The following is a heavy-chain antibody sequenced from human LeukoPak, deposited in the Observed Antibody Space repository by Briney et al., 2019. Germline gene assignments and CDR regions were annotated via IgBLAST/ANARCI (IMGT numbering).Heavy chain of an antibody. CDR3: AKDYYYDSGGYSHYFDY. J-gene: IGHJ4*02. Sequence: GRSLRLSCAASGFTFSSYGMHWVRQAPGKGLEWVAVISFDGNNKYYADSVKGRFTISRDNSKNTLYLQMNSLRAEDTAVYYCAKDYYYDSGGYSHYFDYWGQGTLVTVSS. V-gene: IGHV3-30*18. CDR2: ISFDGNNK. D-gene: IGHD3-22*01. CDR1: GFTFSSYG.